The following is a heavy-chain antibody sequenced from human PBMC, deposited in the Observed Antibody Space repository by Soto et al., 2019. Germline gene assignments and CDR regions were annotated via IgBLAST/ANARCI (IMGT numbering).Heavy chain of an antibody. CDR3: ATGKGAAAGHYNFDY. CDR2: IYDSGNT. CDR1: GGSISGSTYS. D-gene: IGHD6-13*01. Sequence: SETLSLTCAVSGGSISGSTYSWSWIRQPPGKGLEWIGYIYDSGNTYYNPSLKSQFSISVDRSKNQFSLKLSSVTAADTAVYYCATGKGAAAGHYNFDYWGQGTLVTVSS. J-gene: IGHJ4*02. V-gene: IGHV4-30-2*01.